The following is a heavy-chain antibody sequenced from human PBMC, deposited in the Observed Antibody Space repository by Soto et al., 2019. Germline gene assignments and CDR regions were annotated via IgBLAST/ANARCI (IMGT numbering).Heavy chain of an antibody. CDR3: ALRGVAVVPGY. D-gene: IGHD3-22*01. Sequence: QVQLQESGPGLVKPSQTLSLTCAVSGDSISSYYCMWIRQPPGKGLESIGYLYYGRSANYNPSLKSRVTLSVDTTTTQCSLTLSCMTAVDMAVHYCALRGVAVVPGYWGQGTLFTVFS. J-gene: IGHJ4*02. V-gene: IGHV4-59*12. CDR2: LYYGRSA. CDR1: GDSISSYY.